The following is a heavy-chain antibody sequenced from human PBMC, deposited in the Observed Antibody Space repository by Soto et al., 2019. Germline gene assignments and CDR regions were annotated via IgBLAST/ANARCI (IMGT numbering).Heavy chain of an antibody. V-gene: IGHV1-18*01. D-gene: IGHD3-10*01. CDR3: ARLKKLWYGSGSYYFKPYYFDY. CDR2: ISAYNGNT. Sequence: ASVKVSCKASGYTFTSYGISWVRQAPGQGLEWMGWISAYNGNTNYAQKLQGRVTMTTDTSTSTAYMELRSLRSDDTAVYYCARLKKLWYGSGSYYFKPYYFDYWGQGTLVTVSS. J-gene: IGHJ4*02. CDR1: GYTFTSYG.